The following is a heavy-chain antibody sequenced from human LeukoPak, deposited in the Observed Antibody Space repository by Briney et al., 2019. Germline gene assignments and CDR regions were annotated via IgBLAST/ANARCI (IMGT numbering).Heavy chain of an antibody. D-gene: IGHD3-10*01. Sequence: ASVKVSCKASGYTFTSYDINWVRQATGQGLEWMGWMNPNSGNTGYAQKFQGRVTITTDESTSTAYMELSSLRSEDTAVYYCARDQTYSGSGIYTYFDYWGQGILVTVSS. CDR2: MNPNSGNT. CDR1: GYTFTSYD. CDR3: ARDQTYSGSGIYTYFDY. V-gene: IGHV1-8*01. J-gene: IGHJ4*02.